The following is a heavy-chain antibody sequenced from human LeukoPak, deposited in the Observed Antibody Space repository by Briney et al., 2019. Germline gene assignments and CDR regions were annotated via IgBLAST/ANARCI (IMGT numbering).Heavy chain of an antibody. CDR3: ARPSVGHFDY. J-gene: IGHJ4*02. V-gene: IGHV6-1*01. Sequence: SRTLSLTFAISGGIVSSNSVAWRWIRHSRSRGVECLRRTSYRSKWHNDYAVSVNSRITIHPNTSKNQFSMQLNSVTPEDTAVYYCARPSVGHFDYWGQGTLVTVS. D-gene: IGHD3-10*01. CDR2: TSYRSKWHN. CDR1: GGIVSSNSVA.